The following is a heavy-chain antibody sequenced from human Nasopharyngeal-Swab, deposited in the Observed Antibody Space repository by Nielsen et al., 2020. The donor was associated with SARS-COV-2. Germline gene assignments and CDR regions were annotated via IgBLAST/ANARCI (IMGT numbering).Heavy chain of an antibody. CDR2: INHSGST. CDR1: GCSFSGYY. D-gene: IGHD2-21*01. Sequence: SETLSLTCAVYGCSFSGYYWSWIRQAPGKGLEWIGAINHSGSTNYNPSLKSRVTISVDTSKNQFSLKLSSVTAADTAVYYCARSFVVVRWLKYWYFVLWGRGTLVTVSS. V-gene: IGHV4-34*01. CDR3: ARSFVVVRWLKYWYFVL. J-gene: IGHJ2*01.